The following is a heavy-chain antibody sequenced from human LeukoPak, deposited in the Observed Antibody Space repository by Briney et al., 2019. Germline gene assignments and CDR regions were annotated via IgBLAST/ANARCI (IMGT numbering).Heavy chain of an antibody. CDR1: GFTFSSYS. CDR3: ARDRDYYDSNSFSPDAFGI. Sequence: PGGSLRLSCAASGFTFSSYSMNWVRQAPGKGLEWVSYISSGSSSIYYADSVKGRFTISRDNAKNSLYLQMNSLRAEDTAVYYCARDRDYYDSNSFSPDAFGIWGQGTMVTVSS. V-gene: IGHV3-48*01. J-gene: IGHJ3*02. CDR2: ISSGSSSI. D-gene: IGHD3-22*01.